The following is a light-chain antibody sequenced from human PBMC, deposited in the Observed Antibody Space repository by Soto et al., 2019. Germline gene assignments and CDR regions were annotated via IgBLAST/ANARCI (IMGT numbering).Light chain of an antibody. Sequence: EIVMTPSPATLSVSPGERATLSCRASQSVSSKLAWYQQKPGQAPRLLIYGASTRATGIPDRFSGSGSGTEFTLTISSLQSEDLAVYYCQQYNNWPPWTFGQGTKVEIK. V-gene: IGKV3-15*01. CDR2: GAS. CDR3: QQYNNWPPWT. CDR1: QSVSSK. J-gene: IGKJ1*01.